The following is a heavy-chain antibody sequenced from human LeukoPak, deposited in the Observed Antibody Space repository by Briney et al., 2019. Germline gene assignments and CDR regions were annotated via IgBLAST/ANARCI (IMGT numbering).Heavy chain of an antibody. CDR1: GGTFSSYA. V-gene: IGHV1-69*13. CDR2: IIPIFGTA. J-gene: IGHJ6*02. D-gene: IGHD5-18*01. CDR3: AREADTAMWGPGYYYYGMDV. Sequence: SVKVSCKASGGTFSSYAISWVRQAPGQGLEWMGGIIPIFGTANYAQKFQGRVTITADESTSTAYMELSSLRSEDTAVYYCAREADTAMWGPGYYYYGMDVWGQGTTVTVSS.